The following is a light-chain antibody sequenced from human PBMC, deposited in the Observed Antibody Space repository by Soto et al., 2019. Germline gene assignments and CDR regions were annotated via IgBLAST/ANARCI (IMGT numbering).Light chain of an antibody. V-gene: IGKV3-11*01. CDR1: RSISTY. J-gene: IGKJ4*02. Sequence: PGERATLSCRASRSISTYLAWYQQKPGQAPRLLIYEALNRATGIPARFSGIGSGTDFTLTISSLEPEDFAVYYCQQRNNWPLTFGGGTKVDIK. CDR3: QQRNNWPLT. CDR2: EAL.